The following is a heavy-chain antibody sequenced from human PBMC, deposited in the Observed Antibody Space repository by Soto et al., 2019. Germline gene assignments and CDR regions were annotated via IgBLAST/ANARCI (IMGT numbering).Heavy chain of an antibody. Sequence: QVQLQESGPGLVKPSQTLSLTCTVSGGSISSGGYYWSWIRQHPGKGLEWIGYIYYSGSTYYNPSLKSRVTISVDTTKNQFSLKLSSVTAADTAVYYCAASRVGCGGFNYYGMDVWGQGTTVTVSS. D-gene: IGHD2-21*01. CDR2: IYYSGST. J-gene: IGHJ6*02. V-gene: IGHV4-31*03. CDR3: AASRVGCGGFNYYGMDV. CDR1: GGSISSGGYY.